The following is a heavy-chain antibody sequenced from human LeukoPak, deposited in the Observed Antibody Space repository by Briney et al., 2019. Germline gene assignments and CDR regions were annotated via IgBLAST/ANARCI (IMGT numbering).Heavy chain of an antibody. CDR1: GFTFSNAW. V-gene: IGHV3-15*01. Sequence: PGGSLRLSCAGSGFTFSNAWMNWVRQTPGKGLEWVGRIKSKTDGGTTDYAAPVKGRFTISRDDSKNTLYLQMNSLRAEDTAVYYCAREGLRAQVHYFDYWGQGTLVTVSS. CDR2: IKSKTDGGTT. J-gene: IGHJ4*02. D-gene: IGHD3-10*01. CDR3: AREGLRAQVHYFDY.